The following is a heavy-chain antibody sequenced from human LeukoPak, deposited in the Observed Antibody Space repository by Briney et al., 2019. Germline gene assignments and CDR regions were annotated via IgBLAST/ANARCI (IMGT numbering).Heavy chain of an antibody. J-gene: IGHJ3*02. CDR2: IYYSGST. CDR1: GGSISSYY. CDR3: AREGGYGDSHAFDI. D-gene: IGHD5-12*01. Sequence: SETLSLTCTVSGGSISSYYWSWSRQPPGKGVVGIGYIYYSGSTNYNPSLKSRVTISVDTSKNQFSLKLSSVTAADTAVYYCAREGGYGDSHAFDIWGQGTMVTVSS. V-gene: IGHV4-59*12.